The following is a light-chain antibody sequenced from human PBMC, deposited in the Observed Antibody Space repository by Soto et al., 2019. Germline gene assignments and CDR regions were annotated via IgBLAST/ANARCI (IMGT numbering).Light chain of an antibody. J-gene: IGLJ2*01. CDR3: LSYDSSLSGSRV. V-gene: IGLV1-40*01. CDR2: GNN. CDR1: SSNIGAGYD. Sequence: QSALTQPPSVSGAPGQRVTISCTGSSSNIGAGYDVHWYQQLPGTAPKLLIYGNNNRPSGVPDRFSGSKSGTSASLAITGLHAEDEADYYCLSYDSSLSGSRVFGGGTKVTVL.